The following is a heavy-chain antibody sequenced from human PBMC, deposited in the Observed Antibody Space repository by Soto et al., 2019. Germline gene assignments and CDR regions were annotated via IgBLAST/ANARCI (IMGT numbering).Heavy chain of an antibody. D-gene: IGHD3-22*01. CDR1: GYTFTSYG. V-gene: IGHV1-18*01. Sequence: GASVKVSCKASGYTFTSYGISWVRQAPGQGLEWMGWISAYNGNTNYAQKLQGRVTMTTDTSTSTAYMELRSLRSDATAVHYCARDYFNAAAIITGQYYYYGMDVWRQGTTVNVS. J-gene: IGHJ6*02. CDR3: ARDYFNAAAIITGQYYYYGMDV. CDR2: ISAYNGNT.